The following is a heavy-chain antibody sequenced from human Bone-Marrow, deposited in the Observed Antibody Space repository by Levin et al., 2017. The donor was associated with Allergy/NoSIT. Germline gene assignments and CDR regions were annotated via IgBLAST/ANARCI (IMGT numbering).Heavy chain of an antibody. CDR3: VGYDTSAYHSPFDY. CDR1: GFIFSNYA. CDR2: ISGSGGTT. Sequence: GESLKISCAASGFIFSNYAMNWVRQAPGKGLEWVSQISGSGGTTHYADSVKGRFTFSRDNSKNTLYLQMNSLRAEDTAVYDCVGYDTSAYHSPFDYWGEGTLVTVSS. V-gene: IGHV3-23*01. J-gene: IGHJ4*02. D-gene: IGHD3-22*01.